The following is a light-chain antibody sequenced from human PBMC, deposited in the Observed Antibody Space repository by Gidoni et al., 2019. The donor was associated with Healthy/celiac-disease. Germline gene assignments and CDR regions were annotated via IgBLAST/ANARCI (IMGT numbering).Light chain of an antibody. CDR3: QQRSNWPPPT. CDR1: QSVSSY. V-gene: IGKV3-11*01. Sequence: DIVLTQSPATLSLSPGERATLSSRASQSVSSYLAWYQQKPGQAPRLLIYDASNRATGIPARFSGSGSGTDFTLTISSLEPEDFAVYYCQQRSNWPPPTFGQGTKLEIK. J-gene: IGKJ2*01. CDR2: DAS.